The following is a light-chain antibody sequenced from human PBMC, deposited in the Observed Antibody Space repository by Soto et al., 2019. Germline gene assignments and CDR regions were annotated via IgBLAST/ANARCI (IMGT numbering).Light chain of an antibody. CDR2: DVS. Sequence: QSALTQPASVSGSPGQSITISCTGTSSDVGGYNYVSWYQQHPGKAPKLMIYDVSNRHSGVSNRFSGSKSGNTASLTISGLQAEDEADYYCSSYTSSSLLFGGGTQLTVL. J-gene: IGLJ2*01. CDR3: SSYTSSSLL. CDR1: SSDVGGYNY. V-gene: IGLV2-14*01.